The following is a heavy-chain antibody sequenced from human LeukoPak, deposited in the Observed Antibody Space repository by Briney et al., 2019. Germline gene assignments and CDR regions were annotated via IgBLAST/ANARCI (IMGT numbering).Heavy chain of an antibody. J-gene: IGHJ6*02. CDR2: IIPILGIA. CDR3: ARDPLYDSSGYYYYYYGMDV. V-gene: IGHV1-69*04. CDR1: GGTFISYT. Sequence: GASVTVSCKASGGTFISYTISWVRQAPGQGLEWMGRIIPILGIANYAQKFQGRVTITADKSTSTAYMELSSLRSEDTAVYYCARDPLYDSSGYYYYYYGMDVWGQGTTVTVSS. D-gene: IGHD3-22*01.